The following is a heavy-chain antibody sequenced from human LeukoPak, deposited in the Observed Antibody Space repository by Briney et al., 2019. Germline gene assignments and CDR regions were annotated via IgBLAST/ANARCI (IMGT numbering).Heavy chain of an antibody. J-gene: IGHJ4*02. Sequence: GRSLRLSCAASGFTFSSYGMHWVRQAPGKGLEWVAVISYDGSNKYYADSVKGRFTISRDNSKNTLYLQMNSLRAEDTAVYYWGASLMTHVDYWGQGTLVTVSS. D-gene: IGHD4/OR15-4a*01. CDR3: GASLMTHVDY. CDR1: GFTFSSYG. CDR2: ISYDGSNK. V-gene: IGHV3-30*03.